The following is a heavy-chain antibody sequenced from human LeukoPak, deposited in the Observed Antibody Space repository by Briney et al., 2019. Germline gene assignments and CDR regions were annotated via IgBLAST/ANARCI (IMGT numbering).Heavy chain of an antibody. CDR1: GGSISSGGYY. CDR2: IYYSGST. CDR3: ARDHGGYAYFDY. V-gene: IGHV4-31*03. D-gene: IGHD5-12*01. J-gene: IGHJ4*02. Sequence: PSQTLSLTCTVSGGSISSGGYYWSWIRQHPGKGLEWIGYIYYSGSTYYNPSLKSRVTISVDTSKNQFSLKLSSVTAADTAAYYCARDHGGYAYFDYWGQGTLVTVSS.